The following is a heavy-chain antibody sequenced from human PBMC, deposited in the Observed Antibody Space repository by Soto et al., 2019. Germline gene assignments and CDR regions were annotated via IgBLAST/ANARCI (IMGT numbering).Heavy chain of an antibody. CDR3: AKMVGATWEGNWFDP. D-gene: IGHD1-26*01. CDR2: IYLGDSDT. V-gene: IGHV5-51*01. CDR1: GYNFTTYW. J-gene: IGHJ5*02. Sequence: GESLKISCKGSGYNFTTYWIAWVRQMPGKGLEWMGIIYLGDSDTRYSPSFQGQVTISADKSISTAYLQWGSLKASDTAMYYCAKMVGATWEGNWFDPWGQGTLVTVSS.